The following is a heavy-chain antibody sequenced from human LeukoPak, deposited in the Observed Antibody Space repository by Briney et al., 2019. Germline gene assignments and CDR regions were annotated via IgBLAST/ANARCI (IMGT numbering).Heavy chain of an antibody. CDR3: ARDQAPIAAAVSYYYYGMDV. J-gene: IGHJ6*02. CDR1: GFTFSSYS. V-gene: IGHV3-21*01. D-gene: IGHD6-13*01. Sequence: PGGSLRLSCAASGFTFSSYSMNWVRQAPGKGLEWVSSISSSSSYIYYADSVKGRFTISRDNAKNSLYLQMNSLKAEDTAVYYCARDQAPIAAAVSYYYYGMDVWGQGTTVTVSS. CDR2: ISSSSSYI.